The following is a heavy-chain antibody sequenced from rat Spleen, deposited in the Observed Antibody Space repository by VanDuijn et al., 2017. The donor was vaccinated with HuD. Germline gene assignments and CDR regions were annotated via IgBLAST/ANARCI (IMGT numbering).Heavy chain of an antibody. Sequence: QVQLKESGPGLVQPSQTLSLTCTVSGFSLTSYTVSWVRQPPGKGLEWIAAISSGGSTYYNSALKSRLSISRDTSKSQVFLKMNSLQTEDTAMYFCARSGGGDYWGQGVMVTVSS. CDR2: ISSGGST. D-gene: IGHD1-11*01. CDR3: ARSGGGDY. V-gene: IGHV2-6*01. J-gene: IGHJ2*01. CDR1: GFSLTSYT.